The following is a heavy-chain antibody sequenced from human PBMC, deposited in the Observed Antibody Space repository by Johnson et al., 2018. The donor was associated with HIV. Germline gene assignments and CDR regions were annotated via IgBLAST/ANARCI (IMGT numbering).Heavy chain of an antibody. D-gene: IGHD3-3*01. V-gene: IGHV3-7*01. Sequence: EVQLVESGGGLVQPGGSLRLSCAASGFTFSSYWMSWVRQAPGKGLEWVANIKQDGSEKYYVDSVKGRFTISRDNAKHSLYLQMNSLRAEDTAVYYCARASLEWLLSLVPLGAFDIWGQGTMVTVSS. CDR2: IKQDGSEK. CDR1: GFTFSSYW. J-gene: IGHJ3*02. CDR3: ARASLEWLLSLVPLGAFDI.